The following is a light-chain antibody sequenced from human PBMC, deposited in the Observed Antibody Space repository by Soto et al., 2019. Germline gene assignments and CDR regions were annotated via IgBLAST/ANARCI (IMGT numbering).Light chain of an antibody. Sequence: DIQMTQSPSSLSASVGDRVTISCRASQIISSYLNWYQQKPGRVPKLLIFASTNLQSGVPSRFSGYGAGTDFTLTIRSLQPEDFATYYCQQTYSTPITFGQGTRLEI. J-gene: IGKJ5*01. CDR3: QQTYSTPIT. CDR2: AST. CDR1: QIISSY. V-gene: IGKV1-39*01.